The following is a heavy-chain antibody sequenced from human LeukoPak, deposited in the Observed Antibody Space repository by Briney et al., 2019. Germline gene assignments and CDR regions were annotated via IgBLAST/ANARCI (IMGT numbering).Heavy chain of an antibody. CDR2: INHSGST. D-gene: IGHD2-15*01. CDR3: ARGIESDIVVVVAATLNYFDY. V-gene: IGHV4-34*01. J-gene: IGHJ4*02. CDR1: GGSFSGYY. Sequence: PSETLSLTCAGYGGSFSGYYWSWIRQPPGKGLEWTGEINHSGSTNYNPSLKSRVTISVDTSKNQFSLKLSSVTAADTAVYYCARGIESDIVVVVAATLNYFDYWGQGTLVTVSS.